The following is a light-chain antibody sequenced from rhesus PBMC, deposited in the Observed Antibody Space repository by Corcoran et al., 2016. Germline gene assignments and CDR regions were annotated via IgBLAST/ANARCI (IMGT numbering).Light chain of an antibody. CDR2: KAS. V-gene: IGKV1-22*01. CDR3: LQYSSSPPWT. CDR1: QSISSW. J-gene: IGKJ1*01. Sequence: DIQMTQSPSSLSASVGDTVTITCRASQSISSWLDWYQQKPGKAPKLLIYKASSLQSGVPSRVSGSGSGTDFTLTISSLQPEDFATYYCLQYSSSPPWTFGQGTKVEIK.